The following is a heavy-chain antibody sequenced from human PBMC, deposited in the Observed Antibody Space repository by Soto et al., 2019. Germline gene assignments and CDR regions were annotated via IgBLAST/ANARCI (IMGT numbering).Heavy chain of an antibody. V-gene: IGHV4-31*03. CDR3: AREDIVVVPAAMPGAFDI. J-gene: IGHJ3*02. D-gene: IGHD2-2*01. Sequence: QVQLQESGPGLVKPSQTLSLTCTVSGGSISSGGYYWSWIRQHPGKGLEWIGYIYYSGSTYYNPSLTSRVTVSVDTSTNQFSLKLSSVTAADTAVYYCAREDIVVVPAAMPGAFDIWGQGTMVTVSS. CDR1: GGSISSGGYY. CDR2: IYYSGST.